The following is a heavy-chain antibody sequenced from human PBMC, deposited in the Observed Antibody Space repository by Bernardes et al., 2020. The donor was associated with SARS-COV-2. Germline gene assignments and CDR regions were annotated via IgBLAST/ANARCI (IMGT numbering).Heavy chain of an antibody. CDR2: IYWDDDR. CDR3: AASSSGWYGTASPNTFDV. V-gene: IGHV2-5*02. Sequence: SGPTLVKPTQTLTLTCTFSGFSLSTSGVGVGWVRQPPGKALEWLALIYWDDDRRYSPSLKSRLTITKDTSRNQVVVTLTNMDPVDTATYFCAASSSGWYGTASPNTFDVWGQGTMITVSS. D-gene: IGHD6-19*01. CDR1: GFSLSTSGVG. J-gene: IGHJ3*01.